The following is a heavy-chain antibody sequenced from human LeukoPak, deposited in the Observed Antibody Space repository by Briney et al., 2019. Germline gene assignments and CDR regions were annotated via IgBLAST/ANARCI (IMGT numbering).Heavy chain of an antibody. CDR1: GGTFSSYA. Sequence: GASVKVSCKASGGTFSSYAISWVRQAPGQGLEWMGGIIPIFGTANYAQKFQGRVTITADESTSIAYMELSSLRSEDTAVYYCARDPGYSGYDSPGWNFDYWGQGTLVTVSS. V-gene: IGHV1-69*13. CDR3: ARDPGYSGYDSPGWNFDY. D-gene: IGHD5-12*01. CDR2: IIPIFGTA. J-gene: IGHJ4*02.